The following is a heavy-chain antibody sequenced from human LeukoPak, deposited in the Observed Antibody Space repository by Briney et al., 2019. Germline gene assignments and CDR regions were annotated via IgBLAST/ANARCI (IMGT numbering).Heavy chain of an antibody. Sequence: GGSLRLSCAASGFTFSSYSMNWVRQAPGKGLKWVSSISSSSSYIYYADSVKGRFTISRDNAKNSLYLQMNSLRAEDTAVYYCARVSIAAAGSPGYWGQGTPVTVSS. D-gene: IGHD6-13*01. CDR1: GFTFSSYS. CDR3: ARVSIAAAGSPGY. CDR2: ISSSSSYI. V-gene: IGHV3-21*01. J-gene: IGHJ4*02.